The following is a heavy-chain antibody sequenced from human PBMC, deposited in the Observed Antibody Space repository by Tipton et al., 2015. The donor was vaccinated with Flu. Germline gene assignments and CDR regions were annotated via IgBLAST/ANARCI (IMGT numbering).Heavy chain of an antibody. V-gene: IGHV1-8*01. CDR2: MNPNSGNT. Sequence: QLVQSGAEVKKPGASVKVSCKASGYTFTSYDINWVRQATGQGLEWMGWMNPNSGNTGYAQKFQGRATMTRNTSISTAYMELSSLSVEDTAGCYCARAGSITGTTAGGSWGQGTLVTVSS. CDR3: ARAGSITGTTAGGS. CDR1: GYTFTSYD. J-gene: IGHJ5*02. D-gene: IGHD1-20*01.